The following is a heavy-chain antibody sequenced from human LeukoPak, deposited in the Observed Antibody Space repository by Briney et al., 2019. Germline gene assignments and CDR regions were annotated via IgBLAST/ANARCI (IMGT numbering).Heavy chain of an antibody. CDR2: ISSSSSYI. CDR1: GFTLSRYS. CDR3: ARVRYSSTPNWFDP. D-gene: IGHD6-13*01. V-gene: IGHV3-21*01. Sequence: GGSLRLSCGVSGFTLSRYSMNWVRQAPGKGLEWVSSISSSSSYIYYADSVKGRFTISRDNAKNTLYLQMNSLRAEDTAVYYCARVRYSSTPNWFDPWGQGTLVTVSS. J-gene: IGHJ5*02.